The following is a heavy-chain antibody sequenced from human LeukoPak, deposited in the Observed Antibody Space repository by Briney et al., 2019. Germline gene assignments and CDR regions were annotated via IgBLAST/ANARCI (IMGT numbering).Heavy chain of an antibody. CDR1: GFTFNNYA. CDR2: ISGDGVSP. D-gene: IGHD4-17*01. CDR3: AREPLYGDSGNCDGMDV. J-gene: IGHJ6*02. Sequence: QSGGSPRLSCSASGFTFNNYALTWVRQTPGKGLECVSAISGDGVSPYYADSVRGRFTISRENSKNSLYLQMNSLRAEDTAVYFCAREPLYGDSGNCDGMDVCGQGATVTASS. V-gene: IGHV3-23*01.